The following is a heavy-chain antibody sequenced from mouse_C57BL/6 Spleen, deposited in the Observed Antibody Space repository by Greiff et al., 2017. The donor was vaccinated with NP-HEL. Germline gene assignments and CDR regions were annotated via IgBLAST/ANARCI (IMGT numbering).Heavy chain of an antibody. J-gene: IGHJ4*01. D-gene: IGHD2-2*01. CDR2: IWTGGGT. CDR1: GFSLTSYA. CDR3: ARASTMVTTGAMDY. V-gene: IGHV2-9-1*01. Sequence: VKLVESGPGLVAPSQSLSITCTVSGFSLTSYAISWVRQPPGKGLEWLGVIWTGGGTNYNSALKSRLSISKDNSKSQAFLKMNRLQTDDTARYYCARASTMVTTGAMDYWGKGTSVTVSS.